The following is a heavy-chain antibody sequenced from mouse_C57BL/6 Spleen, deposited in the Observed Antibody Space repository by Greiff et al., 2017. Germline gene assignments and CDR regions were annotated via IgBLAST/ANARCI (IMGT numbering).Heavy chain of an antibody. D-gene: IGHD1-1*01. J-gene: IGHJ4*01. Sequence: EVQLQQSGPELVKPGASVKISCKASGYSFTDYNMNWVKQSTGQSLEWIGVINPNNGNTSYNQKFKGKATLTVDQSSSTAYMQLDSLTSENSAVYYCARGRDYSDVEGRGQGATVTVAT. CDR1: GYSFTDYN. CDR2: INPNNGNT. V-gene: IGHV1-39*01. CDR3: ARGRDYSDVEG.